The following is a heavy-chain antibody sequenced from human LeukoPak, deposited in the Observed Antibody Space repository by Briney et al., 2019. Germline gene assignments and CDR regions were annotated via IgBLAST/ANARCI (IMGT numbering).Heavy chain of an antibody. D-gene: IGHD5-12*01. CDR2: IYYSGST. CDR1: GGSISSSSYY. V-gene: IGHV4-39*01. CDR3: ARFVLRLPGYCYYYGMDV. Sequence: SETLSLTCTVSGGSISSSSYYWGWIRQPPGKGLEWIGSIYYSGSTYYNPSLKSRVTISVDTSKNQFSLKLSSVTAADTAVYYCARFVLRLPGYCYYYGMDVWGQGTTVTVSS. J-gene: IGHJ6*02.